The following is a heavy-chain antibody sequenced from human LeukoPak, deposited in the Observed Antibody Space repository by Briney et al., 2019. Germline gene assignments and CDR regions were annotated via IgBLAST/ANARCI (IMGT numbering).Heavy chain of an antibody. V-gene: IGHV3-23*01. D-gene: IGHD3-22*01. Sequence: GGSLRLSCAASGFTFSSYAMSWVRQAPGKGLEWVSAISGSGGSTYYADSVKGRFTISRDNSKSTLYLQMNSLRAEDTAVYYCASRYYYDSSGPVFDYWGQGTLVTVSS. CDR1: GFTFSSYA. CDR3: ASRYYYDSSGPVFDY. CDR2: ISGSGGST. J-gene: IGHJ4*02.